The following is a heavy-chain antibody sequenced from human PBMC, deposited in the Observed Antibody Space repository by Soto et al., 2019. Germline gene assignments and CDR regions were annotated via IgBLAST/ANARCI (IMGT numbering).Heavy chain of an antibody. V-gene: IGHV1-18*01. J-gene: IGHJ6*04. Sequence: ASVKVSCKASGYTFTSYGINWVRQAPGQGLEWMGWISAYNGNTNYAQKVQGRVTMTTDSSTTTAYMELRSLISDDTAVYYCARVVNGYYRMDVWGKGTTITVSS. D-gene: IGHD2-8*01. CDR1: GYTFTSYG. CDR3: ARVVNGYYRMDV. CDR2: ISAYNGNT.